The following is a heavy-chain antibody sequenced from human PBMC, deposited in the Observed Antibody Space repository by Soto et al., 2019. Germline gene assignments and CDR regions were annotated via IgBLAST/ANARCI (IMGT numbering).Heavy chain of an antibody. CDR1: GGSISSGGYY. CDR2: IYYSGST. V-gene: IGHV4-31*03. CDR3: AREGILRRNLFDP. Sequence: PSETLSLTCTVSGGSISSGGYYWSWIRQHPGKGLEWIGYIYYSGSTYYNPSLKSRVTISVDTSKNQFSLKLSSVTAADTAVYYCAREGILRRNLFDPWGQGTLVTVS. J-gene: IGHJ5*02.